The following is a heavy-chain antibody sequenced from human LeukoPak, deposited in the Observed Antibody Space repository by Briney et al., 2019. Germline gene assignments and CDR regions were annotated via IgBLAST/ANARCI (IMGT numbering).Heavy chain of an antibody. J-gene: IGHJ4*02. CDR1: GGSISSSSYY. CDR2: IYYSGST. CDR3: AGYSSGFDY. Sequence: PSETLSLTCTVSGGSISSSSYYWGWIRQPPGKGLEWIGSIYYSGSTYYNPSLKSRVTISVDTSKNQFSLELSSVTAADTAVYYCAGYSSGFDYWGQGTLVTVSS. D-gene: IGHD6-19*01. V-gene: IGHV4-39*01.